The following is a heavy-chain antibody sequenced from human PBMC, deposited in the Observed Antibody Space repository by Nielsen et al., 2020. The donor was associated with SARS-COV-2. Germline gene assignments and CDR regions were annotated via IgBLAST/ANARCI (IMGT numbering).Heavy chain of an antibody. V-gene: IGHV4-30-4*01. CDR3: ARHLRDFGSGTLNIAFDY. J-gene: IGHJ4*02. Sequence: SETLSLTCTVSGGSISSGDYYWTWIRQPPGKGLEYIGYISYSGSTYYDPSLKNRVTISVDTSKKQFSLKLISVTAADTAVYYCARHLRDFGSGTLNIAFDYWGQGTLVTVSS. CDR2: ISYSGST. CDR1: GGSISSGDYY. D-gene: IGHD3-10*01.